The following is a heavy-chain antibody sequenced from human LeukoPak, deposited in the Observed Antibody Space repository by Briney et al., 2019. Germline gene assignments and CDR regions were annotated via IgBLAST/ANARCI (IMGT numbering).Heavy chain of an antibody. V-gene: IGHV3-23*01. D-gene: IGHD6-25*01. Sequence: GGSLRLSCAASGFIFSNYAMSWVRQAPGKGLEWVSAIDSTGAHTWYADSVKGRFTISKDSSKTILYLQMNSLRAEDAAVYFCAKGSAAGRPYYFDYWGQGTLVTVSS. CDR2: IDSTGAHT. CDR3: AKGSAAGRPYYFDY. J-gene: IGHJ4*02. CDR1: GFIFSNYA.